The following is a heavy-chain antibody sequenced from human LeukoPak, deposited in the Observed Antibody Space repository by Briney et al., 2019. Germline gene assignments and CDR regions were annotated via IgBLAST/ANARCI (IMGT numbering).Heavy chain of an antibody. CDR1: RDTLSSYS. J-gene: IGHJ4*02. CDR2: ISYVSGAR. D-gene: IGHD5-12*01. Sequence: GGSLRLSCAASRDTLSSYSMNWVRQAPGKGLEWLSYISYVSGARYYAESVRGRFTISRDNAKSSVYLEMNSLRAEDTAVYFCVGERDGGYDYTHAECWCQGTLVTVSS. CDR3: VGERDGGYDYTHAEC. V-gene: IGHV3-48*01.